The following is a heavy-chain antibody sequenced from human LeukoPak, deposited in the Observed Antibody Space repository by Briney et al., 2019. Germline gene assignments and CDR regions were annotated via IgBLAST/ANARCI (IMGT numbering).Heavy chain of an antibody. V-gene: IGHV3-23*01. J-gene: IGHJ4*02. D-gene: IGHD6-19*01. CDR1: GSTFSSYA. CDR3: ASPRDSSGWYYFDY. Sequence: GGSLRLSCAASGSTFSSYAMNWVRQAPGKGLEWVAAISGTGGSTYYADSVKGRFTISRDNSKNTLYLQMNSLRAEDTAVYYCASPRDSSGWYYFDYWGQGTLVTVSS. CDR2: ISGTGGST.